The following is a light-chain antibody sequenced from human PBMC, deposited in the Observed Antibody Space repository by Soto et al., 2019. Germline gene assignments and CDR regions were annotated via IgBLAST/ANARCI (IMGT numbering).Light chain of an antibody. CDR1: HYFSSS. J-gene: IGKJ5*01. Sequence: IVLTQSPSTLSVSPGDRATLSCGASHYFSSSLAWYQQRPGQAPRLLIYDASNRATGVPASFSGSGSGTEFTLTISSLQYEDFAVYYCQQYNNWPPITFGQGTRLEIK. CDR2: DAS. CDR3: QQYNNWPPIT. V-gene: IGKV3D-15*01.